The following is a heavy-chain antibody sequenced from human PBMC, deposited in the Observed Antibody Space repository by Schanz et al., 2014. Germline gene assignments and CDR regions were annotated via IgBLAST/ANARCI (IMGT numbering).Heavy chain of an antibody. CDR2: IYSNGIS. D-gene: IGHD5-12*01. CDR3: VRVKGEHSGHDYIVY. CDR1: GGSINNYF. Sequence: QVHLQESGPGLVKPSETLSVTCTVSGGSINNYFWTWIRQPAGKGLEWIGRIYSNGISHYNPSLASRVTMPVDPSKNQFSLNLTPVPPADTAIYYCVRVKGEHSGHDYIVYWGQGIQVTVSP. J-gene: IGHJ4*02. V-gene: IGHV4-4*07.